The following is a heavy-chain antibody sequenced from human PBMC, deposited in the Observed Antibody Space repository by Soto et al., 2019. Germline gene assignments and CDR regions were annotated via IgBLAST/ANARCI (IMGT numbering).Heavy chain of an antibody. J-gene: IGHJ4*02. Sequence: SETLSLTCTVSGGSISSGGYYWSWIRQHPGKGLEWIGYIYYSGSTYYNPSLKRRVTISVDTSKNQFSLRLSSVTAADTAVYYCARDSLVDCSSTSCYHGFDYWGQGTLVTVSS. CDR2: IYYSGST. V-gene: IGHV4-31*03. CDR1: GGSISSGGYY. D-gene: IGHD2-2*01. CDR3: ARDSLVDCSSTSCYHGFDY.